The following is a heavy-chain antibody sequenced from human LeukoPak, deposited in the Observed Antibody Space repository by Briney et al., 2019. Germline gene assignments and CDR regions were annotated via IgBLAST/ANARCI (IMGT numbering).Heavy chain of an antibody. CDR2: IKNDGSET. Sequence: GGSLRLSCAVSGFNFRDHWMDWVRQAPGKGLQWVGHIKNDGSETYYLDSLKGRFSISRDNTNNAPYLQMNSLRVEDTAVYYCVKNDGWFHLAQWGQGTLVTVSS. D-gene: IGHD6-19*01. V-gene: IGHV3-7*03. J-gene: IGHJ4*02. CDR3: VKNDGWFHLAQ. CDR1: GFNFRDHW.